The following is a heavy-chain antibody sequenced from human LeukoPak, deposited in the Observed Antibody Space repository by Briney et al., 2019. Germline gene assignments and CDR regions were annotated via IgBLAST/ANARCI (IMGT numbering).Heavy chain of an antibody. CDR2: LSDAS. Sequence: GGSLRLSCAASEFSFSGNAPTWVRLAPGKGLEWVSTLSDASYYADSVRGRFTISGDSSKNTLYLQMDSLTTDDTAMYFCARSRGPGNHWFDPWGQGTLVTVSS. CDR3: ARSRGPGNHWFDP. D-gene: IGHD3-10*01. V-gene: IGHV3-23*01. J-gene: IGHJ5*02. CDR1: EFSFSGNA.